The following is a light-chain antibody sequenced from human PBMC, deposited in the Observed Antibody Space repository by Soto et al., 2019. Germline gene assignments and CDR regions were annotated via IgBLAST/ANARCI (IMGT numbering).Light chain of an antibody. CDR1: QSVSASQ. Sequence: EIVLTQSPGTLSLSPGERATLSCRTSQSVSASQLAWYQQKPGQGPRLLIYGVSNRAAGIPDRFSGSGSGTHFTLTIDRVEPEDFAVYFCQQYTQSLWTFGQGTKVEIK. V-gene: IGKV3-20*01. J-gene: IGKJ1*01. CDR3: QQYTQSLWT. CDR2: GVS.